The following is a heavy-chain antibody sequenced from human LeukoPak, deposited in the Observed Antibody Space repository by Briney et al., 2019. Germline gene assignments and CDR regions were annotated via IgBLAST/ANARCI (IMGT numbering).Heavy chain of an antibody. CDR3: ARDGSSWNFDY. CDR1: GFTFSAPY. D-gene: IGHD6-13*01. Sequence: KPGGSLRLSCAASGFTFSAPYMSWIRQAPGKGLEWVSYISSSSSTIFYAASVKGRFTISRDNAKKSLYLQMNSLRAADTAVYYCARDGSSWNFDYWGQGILVTVTS. V-gene: IGHV3-11*01. J-gene: IGHJ4*02. CDR2: ISSSSSTI.